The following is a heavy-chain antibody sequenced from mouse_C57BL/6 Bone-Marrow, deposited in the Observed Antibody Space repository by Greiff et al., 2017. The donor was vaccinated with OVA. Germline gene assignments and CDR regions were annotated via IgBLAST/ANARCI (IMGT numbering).Heavy chain of an antibody. D-gene: IGHD1-1*01. CDR2: INPNNGGT. CDR3: ARTTVGWFDY. J-gene: IGHJ2*01. Sequence: VQLQQSGPELVKPGASVKISCKASGYTFTDYYMNWVKQSHGKSLEWIGDINPNNGGTSYNQKFKGKATLTVDKSSSTAYMELRSLTSEYSAVYYCARTTVGWFDYWGQGTTLTVSS. V-gene: IGHV1-26*01. CDR1: GYTFTDYY.